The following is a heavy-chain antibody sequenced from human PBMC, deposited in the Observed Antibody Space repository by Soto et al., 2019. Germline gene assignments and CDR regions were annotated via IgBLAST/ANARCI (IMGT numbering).Heavy chain of an antibody. CDR1: GFTFSSYA. CDR2: ISGSGGST. V-gene: IGHV3-23*01. CDR3: AKPYCSSTSCYPVYYYYYMDV. J-gene: IGHJ6*03. Sequence: GGSLRLSCVASGFTFSSYAMSWVRQAPGKGLEWVSAISGSGGSTYYADSVKGRFTISRDNSKNTLYLQMNSLRAEDTAVYYCAKPYCSSTSCYPVYYYYYMDVWGKGTTVTVSS. D-gene: IGHD2-2*01.